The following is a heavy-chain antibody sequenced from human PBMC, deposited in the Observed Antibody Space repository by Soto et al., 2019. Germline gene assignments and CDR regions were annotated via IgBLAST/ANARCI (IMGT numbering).Heavy chain of an antibody. Sequence: SETLFLTCTVSDGSISSYYWSWVRQPPGKGLEWIGYISYSGTTNDNPSPRSRVTISIDTSKNQFSLKLSSVTAADTAVYYCARRTGSYLDYWGQGTLVTVSS. D-gene: IGHD6-19*01. CDR3: ARRTGSYLDY. J-gene: IGHJ4*02. V-gene: IGHV4-59*01. CDR1: DGSISSYY. CDR2: ISYSGTT.